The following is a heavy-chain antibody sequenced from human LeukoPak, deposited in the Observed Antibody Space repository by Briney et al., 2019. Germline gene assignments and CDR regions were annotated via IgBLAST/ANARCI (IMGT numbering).Heavy chain of an antibody. CDR2: INPEGSQT. V-gene: IGHV3-7*01. J-gene: IGHJ4*02. CDR3: AAWTDRGYNF. Sequence: GGSLTLSCAVSGFTFSSSWMNWVRQAPGKGLEWVANINPEGSQTRFVDSVMGRFTMSRDNAKNSLYLQMNSLRVEDTAVFYCAAWTDRGYNFWGQGTVVTVSS. D-gene: IGHD5-24*01. CDR1: GFTFSSSW.